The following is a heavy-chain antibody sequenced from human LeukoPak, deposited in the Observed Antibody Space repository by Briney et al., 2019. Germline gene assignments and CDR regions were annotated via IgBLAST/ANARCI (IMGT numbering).Heavy chain of an antibody. D-gene: IGHD3-10*01. Sequence: SETLSLTCAVYGGSFSGYYWSWIRQPPGKGLEWIGEVNHSGSTNYNPSLKSRVTISVDTSKNQFPLKLSSVTAADTAVYYCARHTPFGEHAFDIWGQGTMVTVSS. CDR1: GGSFSGYY. J-gene: IGHJ3*02. CDR3: ARHTPFGEHAFDI. CDR2: VNHSGST. V-gene: IGHV4-34*01.